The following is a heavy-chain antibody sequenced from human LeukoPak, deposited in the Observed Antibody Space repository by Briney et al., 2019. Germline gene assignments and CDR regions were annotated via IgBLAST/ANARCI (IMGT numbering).Heavy chain of an antibody. D-gene: IGHD6-19*01. V-gene: IGHV3-49*03. CDR1: GFTFGDYA. Sequence: GGSLRLSCTASGFTFGDYAMSWFRQAPGKGLEWVCFIRSKAYGGTTEYAASVKGRFNISRDDSKSIAYLQMNSLKTEDTAVYYCTRDHYSSGWYPYYFDYWGQGTLVTVSS. J-gene: IGHJ4*02. CDR2: IRSKAYGGTT. CDR3: TRDHYSSGWYPYYFDY.